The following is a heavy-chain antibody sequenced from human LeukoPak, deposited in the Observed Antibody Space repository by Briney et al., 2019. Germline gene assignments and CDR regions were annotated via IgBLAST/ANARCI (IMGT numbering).Heavy chain of an antibody. D-gene: IGHD7-27*01. CDR1: GGSNSSYY. J-gene: IGHJ4*02. CDR3: ASSMYMGNFDY. Sequence: SQTLSLTCSVSGGSNSSYYGSCIRHPPGMGLEWIGYIFYSGTTNYNPSLKSRVTISVDTSKNQFSLKLRSVTAADTAVYYCASSMYMGNFDYWGQGTLVTVSS. CDR2: IFYSGTT. V-gene: IGHV4-59*01.